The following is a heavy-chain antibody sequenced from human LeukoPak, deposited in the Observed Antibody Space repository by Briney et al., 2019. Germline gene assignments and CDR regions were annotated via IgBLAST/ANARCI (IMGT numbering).Heavy chain of an antibody. CDR1: GYTFTSYG. J-gene: IGHJ6*03. V-gene: IGHV1-69*13. Sequence: GASVKVSCKASGYTFTSYGISWVRQAPGQGLEWMGGIIPIFGTANYAQKFQGRVTITADESTSTAYMELSSLRSEDTAVYYCARADSGSYRNYYYYMDVWGKGTTVTISS. D-gene: IGHD1-26*01. CDR3: ARADSGSYRNYYYYMDV. CDR2: IIPIFGTA.